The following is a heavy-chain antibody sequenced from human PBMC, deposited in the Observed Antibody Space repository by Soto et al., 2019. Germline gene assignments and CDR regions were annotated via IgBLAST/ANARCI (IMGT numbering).Heavy chain of an antibody. CDR3: ARLSVAYYYDSSGYYYPLTDAFDI. D-gene: IGHD3-22*01. CDR1: GYSFTSYW. J-gene: IGHJ3*02. Sequence: GESLKISCKGSGYSFTSYWIGWGRQMRGKGRERMGIIYPGDSDTRYSPSFQGQVTISADKSISTAYLQWSSLKASDTAMYYCARLSVAYYYDSSGYYYPLTDAFDIWGQGTMVTVSS. V-gene: IGHV5-51*01. CDR2: IYPGDSDT.